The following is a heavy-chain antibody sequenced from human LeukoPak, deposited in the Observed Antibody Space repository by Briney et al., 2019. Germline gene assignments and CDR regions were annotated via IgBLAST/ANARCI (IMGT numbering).Heavy chain of an antibody. Sequence: SETLSLTCAVYGGSFSGYYWSWIRQPPGKGLEWIGEINHSGSTNYNPSLKSRVTISVDTSKNQFSLKLSSVTAADTAVYYCVRSGSWYRAIDYGMDVWGQGTTVTVSS. J-gene: IGHJ6*02. V-gene: IGHV4-34*01. D-gene: IGHD6-13*01. CDR3: VRSGSWYRAIDYGMDV. CDR2: INHSGST. CDR1: GGSFSGYY.